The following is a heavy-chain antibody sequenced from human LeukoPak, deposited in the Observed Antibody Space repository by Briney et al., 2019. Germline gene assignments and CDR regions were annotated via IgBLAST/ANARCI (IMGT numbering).Heavy chain of an antibody. D-gene: IGHD6-13*01. J-gene: IGHJ6*03. CDR1: GGSFSGYY. Sequence: SETLSLTCAVYGGSFSGYYWGWVRQPPGKGLEWIASIYHSGRIYYNPSLESRVTISVDTSKNHFSLRLSSVTAADTAVYYCARVTSSWPYYYMDVWGKGTTVTVSS. CDR2: IYHSGRI. V-gene: IGHV4-38-2*01. CDR3: ARVTSSWPYYYMDV.